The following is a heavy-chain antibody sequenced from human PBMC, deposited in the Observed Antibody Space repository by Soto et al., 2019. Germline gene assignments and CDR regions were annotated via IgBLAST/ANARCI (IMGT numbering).Heavy chain of an antibody. CDR2: IIPVFGTP. J-gene: IGHJ6*02. Sequence: QVQLVQSGAEVKKPGSSVKVSGTASGGSLSNFGISWVRQAPGQGLEWMGAIIPVFGTPNYAQKFQDRVTINADESTTTVYMEVRSLTSEDTAVYYCARGDATKIVVTTYYAMDVWGQGTTVTVSS. V-gene: IGHV1-69*12. CDR1: GGSLSNFG. D-gene: IGHD3-22*01. CDR3: ARGDATKIVVTTYYAMDV.